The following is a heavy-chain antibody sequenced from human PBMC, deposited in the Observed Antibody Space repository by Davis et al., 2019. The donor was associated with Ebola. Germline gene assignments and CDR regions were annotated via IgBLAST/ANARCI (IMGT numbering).Heavy chain of an antibody. V-gene: IGHV4-39*07. J-gene: IGHJ4*02. CDR3: AREVPDYYEGHYFDY. Sequence: SETLSLTCTVSGGSISSSSYYWGWIRQPPGKGLEWIGSIYYSGSTYYNPSLKSRVTISVDTSKNQFSLKLSSVTAADTAVYYCAREVPDYYEGHYFDYWGQGTLVTVSS. CDR2: IYYSGST. D-gene: IGHD3-22*01. CDR1: GGSISSSSYY.